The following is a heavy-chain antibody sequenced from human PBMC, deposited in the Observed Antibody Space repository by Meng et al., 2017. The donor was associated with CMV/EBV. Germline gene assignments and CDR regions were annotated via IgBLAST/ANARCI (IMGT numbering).Heavy chain of an antibody. V-gene: IGHV1-69*02. J-gene: IGHJ6*02. D-gene: IGHD3-3*01. CDR2: IIPILGIA. CDR1: GGTFSSYT. Sequence: SVKVSCKASGGTFSSYTISWVRQAPGQGLEWMGRIIPILGIANYAQKFQGRVTITADKSTSTAYMELSSLRSEDTAVYYCASGGDITFGVVIMRHYYYYGMDVWGQGTTVTVSS. CDR3: ASGGDITFGVVIMRHYYYYGMDV.